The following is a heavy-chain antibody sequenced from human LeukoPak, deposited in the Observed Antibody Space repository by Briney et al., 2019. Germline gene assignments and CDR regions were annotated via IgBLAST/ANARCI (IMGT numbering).Heavy chain of an antibody. D-gene: IGHD6-13*01. CDR1: GGSISSYY. CDR3: ARFVGSSWLGFDI. J-gene: IGHJ3*02. Sequence: PSETLSLTCNVSGGSISSYYWGWIRQPPGKGLEWIGYFHFSGSTNYNPSLKSRVTISVDTSKNQFSLKLRSVTAADTAVYYCARFVGSSWLGFDIWGHGTMVTVSS. CDR2: FHFSGST. V-gene: IGHV4-59*01.